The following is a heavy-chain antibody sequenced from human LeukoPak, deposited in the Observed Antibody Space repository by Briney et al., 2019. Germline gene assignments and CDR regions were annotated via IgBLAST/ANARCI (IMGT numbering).Heavy chain of an antibody. CDR2: IYYSGST. D-gene: IGHD6-19*01. CDR1: VGSISSGGYS. J-gene: IGHJ4*02. CDR3: ARLQTEQWLVLDY. V-gene: IGHV4-61*08. Sequence: PSETLSLTCTVSVGSISSGGYSWSWIRQPPGKGLEWIGYIYYSGSTNYNPSLKSRVTISVDTSKNQFSLKLSSVTAADTAVYYCARLQTEQWLVLDYWGQGTLVTVSS.